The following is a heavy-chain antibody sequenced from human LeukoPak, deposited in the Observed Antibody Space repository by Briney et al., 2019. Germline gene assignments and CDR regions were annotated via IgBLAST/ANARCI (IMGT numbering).Heavy chain of an antibody. V-gene: IGHV3-23*01. CDR2: ISGSGDST. CDR1: GFTFSSYA. J-gene: IGHJ4*02. D-gene: IGHD3-10*01. Sequence: PGGSLRLSCAASGFTFSSYAMSWVRQAPGKGLEWVSTISGSGDSTYYADSVKGRFTISRDNSKNTLYLQMNSLRAEDTAVYYCAKDPPTYGSGSYGGDYWGQGTLVTVSS. CDR3: AKDPPTYGSGSYGGDY.